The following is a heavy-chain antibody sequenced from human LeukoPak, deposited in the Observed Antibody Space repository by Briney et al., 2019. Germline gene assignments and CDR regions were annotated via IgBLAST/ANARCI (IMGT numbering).Heavy chain of an antibody. Sequence: SETLSLTCTVSGGSISSSSYYWGWIRQPPGKGLEWIGSIYYSGSTYYNPSLKSRVTISVDKSKNQFSLRLISVSAADTAVYYCATYSSGYYHPAYFDYWGQGTLVTVSS. CDR1: GGSISSSSYY. CDR2: IYYSGST. D-gene: IGHD3-22*01. J-gene: IGHJ4*02. CDR3: ATYSSGYYHPAYFDY. V-gene: IGHV4-39*07.